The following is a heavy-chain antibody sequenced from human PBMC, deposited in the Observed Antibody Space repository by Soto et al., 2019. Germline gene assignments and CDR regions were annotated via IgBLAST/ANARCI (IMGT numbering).Heavy chain of an antibody. CDR2: IIPIFGTA. CDR3: ASSGLPATIRGRIAAAAYYWYFDF. Sequence: QVQLVQSGAEVKKPGSSVKVSCKASGGTFRSYAISWVRQAPGQGLEWMGGIIPIFGTANYAQKFQGRVPITADESTITAYMELSSLISEETAVYYCASSGLPATIRGRIAAAAYYWYFDFWGRVTRVAVSS. CDR1: GGTFRSYA. D-gene: IGHD6-13*01. J-gene: IGHJ2*01. V-gene: IGHV1-69*01.